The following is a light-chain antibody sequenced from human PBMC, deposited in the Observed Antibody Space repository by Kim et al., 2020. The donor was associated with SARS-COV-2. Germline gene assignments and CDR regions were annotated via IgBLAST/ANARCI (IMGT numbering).Light chain of an antibody. V-gene: IGLV1-47*01. CDR2: RNN. J-gene: IGLJ2*01. CDR3: AARDDSLSGVV. Sequence: GQRLRQSSSSSSSKNDSNNVYWYQQHPGTAPNPLIFRNNQRPSGVPDRFHGSNSGTSASLALSGLRSEDEDDYYCAARDDSLSGVVFGGGTQLTVL. CDR1: SSKNDSNN.